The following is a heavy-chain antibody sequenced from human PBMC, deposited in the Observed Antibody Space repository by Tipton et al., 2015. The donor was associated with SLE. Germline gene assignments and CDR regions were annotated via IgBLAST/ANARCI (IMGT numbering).Heavy chain of an antibody. J-gene: IGHJ6*02. D-gene: IGHD3-10*01. CDR3: ARTSYYYGSGSYYDYYYGMDV. CDR2: IYYSGST. V-gene: IGHV4-39*01. Sequence: LRLSCTVSGGSISSSSYYWGWIRQPPGKGLEWIGSIYYSGSTYYNPSLKSRVTISVDTSRNQFSLKLSSVTAADTAVYYCARTSYYYGSGSYYDYYYGMDVWGQGTTVTVSS. CDR1: GGSISSSSYY.